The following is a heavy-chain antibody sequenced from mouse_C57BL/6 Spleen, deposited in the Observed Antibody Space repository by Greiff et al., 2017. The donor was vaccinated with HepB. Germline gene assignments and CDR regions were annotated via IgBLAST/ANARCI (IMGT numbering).Heavy chain of an antibody. CDR2: IYPGDGDT. V-gene: IGHV1-82*01. Sequence: QVQLKESGPELVKPGASVKISCKASGYAFSSSWMNWVKQRPGKGLEWIGRIYPGDGDTNYNGKFKGQATLTADKSSSTAYMQLSSLTSEDSAVYFCARGLYGNYAMDYWGQGTSVTVSS. D-gene: IGHD2-1*01. CDR1: GYAFSSSW. CDR3: ARGLYGNYAMDY. J-gene: IGHJ4*01.